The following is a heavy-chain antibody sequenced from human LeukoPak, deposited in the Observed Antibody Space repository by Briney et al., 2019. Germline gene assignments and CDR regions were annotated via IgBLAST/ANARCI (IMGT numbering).Heavy chain of an antibody. CDR2: INPNSGGT. Sequence: ASVKVSCKASGYTFTGYYMHWVRQAPGQGLEWMGWINPNSGGTNYAQKFQGRVTVTRDTSISTAYMELSRLRSDDTAVYYCARDAAAGRVGTYYFDYWGQGTLVTVSS. CDR1: GYTFTGYY. CDR3: ARDAAAGRVGTYYFDY. J-gene: IGHJ4*02. D-gene: IGHD6-13*01. V-gene: IGHV1-2*02.